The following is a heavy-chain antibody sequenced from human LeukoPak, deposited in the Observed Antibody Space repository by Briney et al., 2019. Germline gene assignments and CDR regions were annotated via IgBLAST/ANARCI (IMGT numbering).Heavy chain of an antibody. J-gene: IGHJ5*02. CDR1: GFTFSSYW. V-gene: IGHV3-7*03. CDR3: AKAAYGDYVNWFDP. CDR2: IKQDGSEK. D-gene: IGHD4-17*01. Sequence: GGSLRLSCAASGFTFSSYWMSWVRQAPGKGLEWVANIKQDGSEKYYVDSVKGRFTISRDNAKNSLYLQMNSLRAEDTALYYCAKAAYGDYVNWFDPWGQGILVIVSS.